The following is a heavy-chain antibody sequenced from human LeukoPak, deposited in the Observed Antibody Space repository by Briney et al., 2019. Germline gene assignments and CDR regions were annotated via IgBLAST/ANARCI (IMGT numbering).Heavy chain of an antibody. CDR1: GGSISSSSYY. J-gene: IGHJ4*02. V-gene: IGHV4-39*07. Sequence: SETLSLTCTVSGGSISSSSYYWGWIRQPPGKGLEWIGSIYYSGSTYYNPSLKSRVTISVDTSKNQFSLKLSSVTAADTAVYYCARRGDTVTTFPTIDYWGQGTLVTVSS. D-gene: IGHD4-17*01. CDR3: ARRGDTVTTFPTIDY. CDR2: IYYSGST.